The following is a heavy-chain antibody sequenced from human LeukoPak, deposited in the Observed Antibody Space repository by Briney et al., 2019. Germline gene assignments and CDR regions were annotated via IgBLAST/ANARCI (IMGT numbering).Heavy chain of an antibody. CDR2: ISSGGTSE. D-gene: IGHD2-2*01. CDR3: AKGYGSSTSYGNWFDP. Sequence: GRPLRLSCGASGFTFSTYAMHWVRQTPDKGLEWVALISSGGTSENYADSVKGRFTISRDNSKNTLYLRMNNLTPEDTAVYYCAKGYGSSTSYGNWFDPWGQGTLVTVSS. CDR1: GFTFSTYA. J-gene: IGHJ5*02. V-gene: IGHV3-30*18.